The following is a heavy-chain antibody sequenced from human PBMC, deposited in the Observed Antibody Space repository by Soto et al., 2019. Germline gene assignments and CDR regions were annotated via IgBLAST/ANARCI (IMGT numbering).Heavy chain of an antibody. CDR1: RFTFIGVT. Sequence: GGSLRLPCLPSRFTFIGVTMNWVRHAPRERMEWVSCIICSCSTIYYADSVQGLCTSSRDNAKNLLYLQMNRLRDEDTAVYYCARDSGYGDYIYDAFDFLGQGTRVTVSS. J-gene: IGHJ3*01. V-gene: IGHV3-48*02. CDR2: IICSCSTI. CDR3: ARDSGYGDYIYDAFDF. D-gene: IGHD4-17*01.